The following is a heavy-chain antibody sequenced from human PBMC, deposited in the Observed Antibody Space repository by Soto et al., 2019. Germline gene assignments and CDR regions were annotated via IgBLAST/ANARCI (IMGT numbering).Heavy chain of an antibody. CDR2: ISDSDGST. Sequence: PGGSLRLSCAASGLTFRSYAMIWVRQAPGKGLEWVSGISDSDGSTYYADSVKGRFTISRDDSKNTLYLQMNSLRAEDTAVFYCARSRNTPFDYWGQGTLVTVSS. D-gene: IGHD5-18*01. V-gene: IGHV3-23*01. CDR1: GLTFRSYA. J-gene: IGHJ4*02. CDR3: ARSRNTPFDY.